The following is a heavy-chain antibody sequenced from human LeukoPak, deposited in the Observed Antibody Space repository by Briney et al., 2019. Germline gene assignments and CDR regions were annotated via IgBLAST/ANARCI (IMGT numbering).Heavy chain of an antibody. D-gene: IGHD6-6*01. V-gene: IGHV3-7*01. CDR2: TKQDGSEK. CDR1: GFTFSSYW. CDR3: ARDKNLGDSSSSDLYYFDD. J-gene: IGHJ4*02. Sequence: GGSLRLSCAASGFTFSSYWMSWVRQAPGKGLEWVAHTKQDGSEKYSVDSVKGRFTISRDNAKNSLYLQMNSLRAEVTAVYYCARDKNLGDSSSSDLYYFDDWGQGALVTVSS.